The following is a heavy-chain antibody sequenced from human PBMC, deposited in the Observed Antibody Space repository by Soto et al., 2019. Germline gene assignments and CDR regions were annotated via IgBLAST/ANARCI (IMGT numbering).Heavy chain of an antibody. CDR1: GFILSSCE. V-gene: IGHV3-48*03. CDR2: IDTSGSGI. Sequence: GGSLRLSCAASGFILSSCEMNWVRQAPGKGLEWVSYIDTSGSGIYYADSVKGRFTIFRDNAKSSLFLQMNSLRAEDTAVYYCARDPRGYNNGYCGMDVWGQGTTVTVSS. J-gene: IGHJ6*02. D-gene: IGHD5-18*01. CDR3: ARDPRGYNNGYCGMDV.